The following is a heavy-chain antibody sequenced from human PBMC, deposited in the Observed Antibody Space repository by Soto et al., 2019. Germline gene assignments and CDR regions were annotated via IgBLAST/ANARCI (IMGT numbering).Heavy chain of an antibody. J-gene: IGHJ3*02. CDR2: TFPGGSDT. CDR1: GYNFANFW. Sequence: GESLKISCKGSGYNFANFWIRWVRQMPGTGPEWMGMTFPGGSDTKGCPSRGGLITMSVDKSDSSAYLQWRCLKASDTAIYYCAAGDSTGLDACDIWGQGRMV. CDR3: AAGDSTGLDACDI. D-gene: IGHD3-22*01. V-gene: IGHV5-51*01.